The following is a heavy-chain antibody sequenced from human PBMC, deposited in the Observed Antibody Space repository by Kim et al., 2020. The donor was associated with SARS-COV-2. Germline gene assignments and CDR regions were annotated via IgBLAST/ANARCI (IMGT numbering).Heavy chain of an antibody. CDR2: ISSSGSTI. Sequence: GGSLRLSCAASGFTFSSYEMNWVRQAPGKGLEWVSYISSSGSTIYYADSVKGRFTISRDNAKNSLYLQMNSLRAEDTAVYYCARSVEEFGAYYYGMDVWGQGTTVTVSS. CDR1: GFTFSSYE. V-gene: IGHV3-48*03. CDR3: ARSVEEFGAYYYGMDV. D-gene: IGHD3-10*01. J-gene: IGHJ6*02.